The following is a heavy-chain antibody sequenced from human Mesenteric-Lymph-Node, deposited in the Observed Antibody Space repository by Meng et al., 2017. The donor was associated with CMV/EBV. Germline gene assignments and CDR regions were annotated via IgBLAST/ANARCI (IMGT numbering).Heavy chain of an antibody. D-gene: IGHD2-8*01. Sequence: GESLKISCAASGFTFSSYVMSWVRQAPGKGLEWVSAISGGGGITYYTDSVKGRFTISRDNSKNTLYLQMNSLRAEDTAVYYCAKDEAVYAISPFDYWGQGTVVTVSS. CDR1: GFTFSSYV. J-gene: IGHJ4*02. CDR2: ISGGGGIT. V-gene: IGHV3-23*01. CDR3: AKDEAVYAISPFDY.